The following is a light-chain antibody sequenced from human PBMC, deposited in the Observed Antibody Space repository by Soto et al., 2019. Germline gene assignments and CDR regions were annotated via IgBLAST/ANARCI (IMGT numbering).Light chain of an antibody. V-gene: IGKV3-20*01. Sequence: EIVLTQSPGTLSLSPGERATLSCRASQSVSSSYLAWYQQKPGQAPRLLIYGASNRATGIPDRFSGSESGTDFTLIISRLEPEDFAVYYCQQYDISPWTFGQGTKVEVK. J-gene: IGKJ1*01. CDR1: QSVSSSY. CDR3: QQYDISPWT. CDR2: GAS.